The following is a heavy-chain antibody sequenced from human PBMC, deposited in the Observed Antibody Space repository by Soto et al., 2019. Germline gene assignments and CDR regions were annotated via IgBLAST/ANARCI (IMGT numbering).Heavy chain of an antibody. Sequence: QVQLVESGGGVVQPGRSLRLSCAASGFTFSSYGTHWVRQAPGKGLEWVAVISYDGSNKYYADSVKGRFTISRDNSKNTLYLQMNSLRAEDTAVYYCAKRYRGGDCYGIDYWGQGTLVTVSS. J-gene: IGHJ4*02. CDR3: AKRYRGGDCYGIDY. CDR2: ISYDGSNK. CDR1: GFTFSSYG. V-gene: IGHV3-30*18. D-gene: IGHD2-21*02.